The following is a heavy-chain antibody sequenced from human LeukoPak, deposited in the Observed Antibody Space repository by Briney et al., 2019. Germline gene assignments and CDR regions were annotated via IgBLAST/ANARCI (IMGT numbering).Heavy chain of an antibody. CDR1: GFTFGDYA. CDR2: IRSKAYGGTT. V-gene: IGHV3-49*04. CDR3: TRGANSFDY. Sequence: GGSLRLSCTASGFTFGDYAMSWVRRAPGKGLEWVGFIRSKAYGGTTEYAASVKGRFTISRDDSKSIAYLQMNSLKTEDTAVYYCTRGANSFDYWGQGTLVTVSS. J-gene: IGHJ4*02.